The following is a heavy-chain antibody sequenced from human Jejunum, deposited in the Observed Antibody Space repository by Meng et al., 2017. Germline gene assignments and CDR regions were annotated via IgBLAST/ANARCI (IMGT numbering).Heavy chain of an antibody. J-gene: IGHJ3*02. CDR1: GYIFTDYG. D-gene: IGHD3-16*01. CDR2: ISGYNGNT. V-gene: IGHV1-18*01. CDR3: ARYGGKRKHLWLDAFDI. Sequence: ASVQVSCKASGYIFTDYGVTWVRQAPGQGLEWMGWISGYNGNTNYAQKFQDRVTMTTDTSTSTGYMELRSLKSDDRDVYYYARYGGKRKHLWLDAFDIWGQGTRVTVSS.